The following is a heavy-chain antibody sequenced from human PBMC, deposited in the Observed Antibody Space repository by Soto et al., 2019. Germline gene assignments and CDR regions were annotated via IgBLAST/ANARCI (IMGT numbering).Heavy chain of an antibody. J-gene: IGHJ4*02. D-gene: IGHD3-22*01. Sequence: QVQLVQSGAEVKKPGSSVKVSCKASGGTFSSYAISWVRQAPGQGLEWMGGIIPMFGSENYAQKFQGRVTITADESTSTNYMELSSLSSEDTAVYYCARGDSRFDQWGQGTLVTVSS. CDR3: ARGDSRFDQ. V-gene: IGHV1-69*01. CDR1: GGTFSSYA. CDR2: IIPMFGSE.